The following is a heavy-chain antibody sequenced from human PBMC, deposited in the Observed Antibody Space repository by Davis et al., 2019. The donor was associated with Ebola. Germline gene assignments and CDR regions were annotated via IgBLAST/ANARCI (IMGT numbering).Heavy chain of an antibody. CDR3: ARGDFWSGYPSPAGYFDY. Sequence: GESLKISCAASGFTVSSNYMSWVRQAPGKGLEWVSVIYSGGSTYYADSVKGRFTISRDNSKNTLYLQMNSLRAEDTAVYYCARGDFWSGYPSPAGYFDYWGQGTLVTVSS. D-gene: IGHD3-3*01. J-gene: IGHJ4*02. CDR2: IYSGGST. CDR1: GFTVSSNY. V-gene: IGHV3-53*01.